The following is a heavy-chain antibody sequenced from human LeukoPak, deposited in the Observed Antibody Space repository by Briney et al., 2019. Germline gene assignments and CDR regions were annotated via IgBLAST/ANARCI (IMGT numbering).Heavy chain of an antibody. CDR1: GFTFSTYG. V-gene: IGHV3-33*01. CDR3: ARDSLGGDY. J-gene: IGHJ4*02. Sequence: GGSLRLSCAASGFTFSTYGMHWVRRAPGKGLEWLAVIWNDGSTKFYAASVKGRFSISRDNSKNTLYLQMNNLRAEDTAVYYCARDSLGGDYWGQGTLVTVSS. CDR2: IWNDGSTK. D-gene: IGHD3-16*01.